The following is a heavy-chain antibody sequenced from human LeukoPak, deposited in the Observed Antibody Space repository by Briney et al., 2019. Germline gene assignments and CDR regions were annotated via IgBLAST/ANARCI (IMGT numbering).Heavy chain of an antibody. D-gene: IGHD6-13*01. J-gene: IGHJ5*02. Sequence: QASETLSLTCGVYGGSFSGYYWSWIRQSPEKGLEWIGEINHSGTTNYNPSLKSRVTISVDTSKNQFSLKLSSVTAADTAVYYCARGSIAAAEGSHWFDPWGQGTLVTVSS. CDR2: INHSGTT. V-gene: IGHV4-34*01. CDR1: GGSFSGYY. CDR3: ARGSIAAAEGSHWFDP.